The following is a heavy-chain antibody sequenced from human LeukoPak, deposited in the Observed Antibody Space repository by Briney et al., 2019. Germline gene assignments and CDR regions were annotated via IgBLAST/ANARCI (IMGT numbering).Heavy chain of an antibody. V-gene: IGHV4-39*07. D-gene: IGHD3-10*01. CDR2: IYYSGST. Sequence: PSETLSLTCTVSGGSISSSSYYWGWIRQPPGKGLEWIGSIYYSGSTYYNPSLKSRVTISVDTSKNQFSLKLSSVTAADTAVYYCAREDYGSGSLLPDYWGQGTLVTVSS. J-gene: IGHJ4*02. CDR1: GGSISSSSYY. CDR3: AREDYGSGSLLPDY.